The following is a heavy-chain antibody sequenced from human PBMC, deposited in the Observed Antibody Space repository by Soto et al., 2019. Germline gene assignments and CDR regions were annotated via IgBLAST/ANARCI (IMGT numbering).Heavy chain of an antibody. CDR2: IYHSGST. J-gene: IGHJ4*02. CDR3: ARVPHYYDRSGYSRGFDY. D-gene: IGHD3-22*01. V-gene: IGHV4-4*02. Sequence: SDTLSLTCAVSGGSISSSNWWSWVRQPPGKGLERIGEIYHSGSTNYNPSLKSRVTISVDKSKNQFSLKLSSVTAADTAVYYCARVPHYYDRSGYSRGFDYWGQGTLVTVS. CDR1: GGSISSSNW.